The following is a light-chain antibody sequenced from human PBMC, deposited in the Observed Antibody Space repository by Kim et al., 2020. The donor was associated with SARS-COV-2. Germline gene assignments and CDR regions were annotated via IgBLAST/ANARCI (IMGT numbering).Light chain of an antibody. CDR1: QSLSSW. Sequence: GDRVTITCRASQSLSSWLAWYQQKPGKAPKLLIYDASSLESGVPSRFSGSGSGTEFTLTISSLQPDDFATYYCQQYNSYSWTFGQGTKVDIK. J-gene: IGKJ1*01. V-gene: IGKV1-5*01. CDR2: DAS. CDR3: QQYNSYSWT.